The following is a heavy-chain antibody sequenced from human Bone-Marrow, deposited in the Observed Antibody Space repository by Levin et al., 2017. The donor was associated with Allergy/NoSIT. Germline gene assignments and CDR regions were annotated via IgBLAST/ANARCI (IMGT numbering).Heavy chain of an antibody. CDR1: GGTFSSYA. V-gene: IGHV1-69*13. CDR2: IIPIFGTA. CDR3: ARAPYDFWSGYPPYYYYGMDV. Sequence: PKASVKVSCKASGGTFSSYAISWVRQAPGQGLEWMGGIIPIFGTANYAQKFQGRVTITADESTSTAYMELSSLRSEDTAVYYCARAPYDFWSGYPPYYYYGMDVWGQGTTVTVSS. D-gene: IGHD3-3*01. J-gene: IGHJ6*02.